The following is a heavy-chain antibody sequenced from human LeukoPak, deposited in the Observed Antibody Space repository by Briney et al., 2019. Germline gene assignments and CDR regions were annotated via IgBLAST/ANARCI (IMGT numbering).Heavy chain of an antibody. V-gene: IGHV4-34*01. D-gene: IGHD2-8*02. J-gene: IGHJ4*02. CDR2: INHSGST. Sequence: PSETLSLTCGVYGGSFSGYSWSWIRQPPGKGLEWIGEINHSGSTNYNPSLRSRVTISVDTSKNQFSLKLNSVTAADTAVYYCARTLLGRLFDYWGQGTLVTVSS. CDR1: GGSFSGYS. CDR3: ARTLLGRLFDY.